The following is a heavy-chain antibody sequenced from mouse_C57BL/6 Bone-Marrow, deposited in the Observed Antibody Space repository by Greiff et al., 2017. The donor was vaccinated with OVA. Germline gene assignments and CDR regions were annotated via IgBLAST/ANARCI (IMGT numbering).Heavy chain of an antibody. CDR3: AKHDPEKDY. Sequence: VQLQQSGPELVKPGASVKISCKASGYTFTDYYMNWVKQSHGKSLEWIGDINPNNGGTSYNQKFKGKATLTVDKSSSTAYMGLRSLTSEDSAVYYSAKHDPEKDYWGQGTSVTVSS. CDR2: INPNNGGT. CDR1: GYTFTDYY. J-gene: IGHJ4*01. V-gene: IGHV1-26*01. D-gene: IGHD2-3*01.